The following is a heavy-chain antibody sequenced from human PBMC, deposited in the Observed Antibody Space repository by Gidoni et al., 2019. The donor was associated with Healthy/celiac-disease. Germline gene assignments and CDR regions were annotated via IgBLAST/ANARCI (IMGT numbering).Heavy chain of an antibody. Sequence: EVHLVASGGGLVQPGGSLRLSCAASGFTFSRYWMSCVRPAQGTGLEWVANIKKDGSEKYYVDSVKGRFTISRDNAKNSLYLQMNSLRAEDTAVYDCARDLVVVADADWCDPWGKGTLVTVSS. V-gene: IGHV3-7*01. D-gene: IGHD2-15*01. CDR1: GFTFSRYW. J-gene: IGHJ5*02. CDR3: ARDLVVVADADWCDP. CDR2: IKKDGSEK.